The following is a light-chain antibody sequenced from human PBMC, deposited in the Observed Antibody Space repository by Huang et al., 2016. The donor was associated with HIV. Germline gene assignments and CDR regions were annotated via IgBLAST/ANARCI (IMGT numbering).Light chain of an antibody. CDR1: KGIANY. CDR3: QGYNSAPFT. V-gene: IGKV1-27*01. CDR2: ASS. Sequence: DIQMTQSPTSLSASVGDRVTITCRASKGIANYLAWYQQKPGKVPQLLIYASSTFQSGVPSRFSGSGSVTDFTLTISSLQPEDVATYYCQGYNSAPFTFGPGTKVDLK. J-gene: IGKJ3*01.